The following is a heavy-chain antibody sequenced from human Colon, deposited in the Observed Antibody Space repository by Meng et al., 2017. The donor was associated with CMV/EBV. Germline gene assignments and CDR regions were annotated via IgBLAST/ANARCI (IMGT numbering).Heavy chain of an antibody. D-gene: IGHD3-10*01. Sequence: VGAGWSLVRPRGALRLSCAASGFHFSSYWMHWVRQAPGKGLVWVSRINRDGSSTSYADSMKGQFTISRDNAKNSLYLQMNSLRAEDTAVYYCAREEVGEKAMFDNWGQGTLVTVSS. CDR2: INRDGSST. J-gene: IGHJ4*02. CDR3: AREEVGEKAMFDN. V-gene: IGHV3/OR16-13*01. CDR1: GFHFSSYW.